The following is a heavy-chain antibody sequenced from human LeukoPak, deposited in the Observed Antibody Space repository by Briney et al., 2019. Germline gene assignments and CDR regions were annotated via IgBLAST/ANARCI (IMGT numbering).Heavy chain of an antibody. CDR1: GFTFSSYD. Sequence: GGSLRLSCAASGFTFSSYDMHWVRQATGKGLEWVSAIGTAGDTYYPGSVKGRFTISRENAKSSLYLQMNSLRAGDTAVYYCGRSNSGGYGIDYWGQGTLVTVSS. CDR3: GRSNSGGYGIDY. D-gene: IGHD1-26*01. CDR2: IGTAGDT. V-gene: IGHV3-13*01. J-gene: IGHJ4*02.